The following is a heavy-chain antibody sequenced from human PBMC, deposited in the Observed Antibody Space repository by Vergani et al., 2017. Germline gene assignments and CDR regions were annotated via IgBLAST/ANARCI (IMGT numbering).Heavy chain of an antibody. CDR1: GGTFSSYA. J-gene: IGHJ6*03. Sequence: QVQLVQSGAEVKKPGSSVKVSCKASGGTFSSYAISWVRQAPGQGLEWMGGIIPIFGTANYAQKFQGRVTITADESTSTAYMELRSLRSEDTAVDYGARVLSRNYYYYYMDVWGKGTTVTVSS. V-gene: IGHV1-69*13. CDR3: ARVLSRNYYYYYMDV. CDR2: IIPIFGTA.